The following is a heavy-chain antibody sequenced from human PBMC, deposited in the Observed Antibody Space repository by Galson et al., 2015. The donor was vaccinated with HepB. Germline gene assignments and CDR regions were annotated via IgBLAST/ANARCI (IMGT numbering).Heavy chain of an antibody. J-gene: IGHJ4*02. CDR3: ATDKGSSPFEY. CDR1: GFTFSRYG. CDR2: IWSDGSNT. D-gene: IGHD1-26*01. V-gene: IGHV3-33*01. Sequence: SLRLSCAASGFTFSRYGMHWVRQVPGKGLEWVAVIWSDGSNTIYADSVKGRFTISKDNSKNMLYLQMNSLRAEDTAVYYCATDKGSSPFEYWGQGTLVTVSS.